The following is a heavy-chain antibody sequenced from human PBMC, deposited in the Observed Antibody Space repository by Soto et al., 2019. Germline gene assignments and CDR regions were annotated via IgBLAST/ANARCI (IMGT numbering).Heavy chain of an antibody. D-gene: IGHD6-19*01. J-gene: IGHJ5*02. CDR2: ISGSGGDT. V-gene: IGHV3-23*01. Sequence: PGGSLRLSCAASGFTFSTYAMIWVRQAPGKGLEWVSGISGSGGDTYYADSVKGRFTISRDNAENSVYLQMSSLRGEDTAMYYCARYSGWYSYNWFDPWGQGTLVTVSS. CDR3: ARYSGWYSYNWFDP. CDR1: GFTFSTYA.